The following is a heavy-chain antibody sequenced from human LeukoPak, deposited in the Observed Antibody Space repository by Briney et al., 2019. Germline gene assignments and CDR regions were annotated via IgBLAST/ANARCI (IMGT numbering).Heavy chain of an antibody. CDR2: ISAYNGNT. D-gene: IGHD6-13*01. J-gene: IGHJ3*02. CDR1: GYTFTSYG. CDR3: ARGIGGLAAAGTSAFDI. Sequence: GASVKVSCKASGYTFTSYGISSVRQAPGQGLEWMGWISAYNGNTKYVQKFQGRVTMTTDTSTSTAYMELRSLRSDDTAVYYCARGIGGLAAAGTSAFDIWGQGTMVTVSS. V-gene: IGHV1-18*01.